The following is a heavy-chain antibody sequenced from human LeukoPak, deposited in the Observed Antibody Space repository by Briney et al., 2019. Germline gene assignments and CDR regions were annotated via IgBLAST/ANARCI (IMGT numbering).Heavy chain of an antibody. CDR3: ARVKVDTAMEFDY. J-gene: IGHJ4*02. CDR1: GGSISSYY. D-gene: IGHD5-18*01. V-gene: IGHV4-59*01. CDR2: IHYRGST. Sequence: SETLSLTCTVSGGSISSYYWSWIRQSPGEGLEWIGYIHYRGSTNYNPSLKSRVTISVDTSKNQFSLKLSSLTAADTAVYYCARVKVDTAMEFDYWGQGTLVTVSS.